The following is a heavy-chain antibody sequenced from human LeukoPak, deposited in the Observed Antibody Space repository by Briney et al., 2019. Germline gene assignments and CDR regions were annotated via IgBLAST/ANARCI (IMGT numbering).Heavy chain of an antibody. J-gene: IGHJ4*02. CDR3: ARDPSGYHFDY. CDR2: IYPGDSDT. CDR1: GNRFTTYW. D-gene: IGHD6-25*01. Sequence: GEALKTSFKGLGNRFTTYWIGWGRPIPGKGLGWMGIIYPGDSDTRYSPSFQGQVNISADMSISTAYLQWTSLKATDTAMYYCARDPSGYHFDYWGQGTLVTVSS. V-gene: IGHV5-51*01.